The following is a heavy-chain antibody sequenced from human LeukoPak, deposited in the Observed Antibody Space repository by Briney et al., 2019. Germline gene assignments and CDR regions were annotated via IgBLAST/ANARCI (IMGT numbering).Heavy chain of an antibody. J-gene: IGHJ4*02. Sequence: SETLSLTCTVSGGSISSYYWSWIRQPPGKGLEGIGYIYYSGSTNYNPSLKSRVTISVDTSKNQFSLKLSSVTAADTAVYYCAREGCSSTSCYFFDYWGQGTLVTVSS. D-gene: IGHD2-2*01. CDR1: GGSISSYY. CDR2: IYYSGST. CDR3: AREGCSSTSCYFFDY. V-gene: IGHV4-59*01.